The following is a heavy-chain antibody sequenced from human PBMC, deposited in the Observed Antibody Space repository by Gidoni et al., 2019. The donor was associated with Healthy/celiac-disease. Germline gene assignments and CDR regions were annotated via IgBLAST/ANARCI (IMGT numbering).Heavy chain of an antibody. V-gene: IGHV3-7*03. CDR2: IKQDGSEK. J-gene: IGHJ3*02. CDR1: AFTFSSYW. CDR3: ARQPHPDAFDI. Sequence: EVPLVESGGGLVQPGGSLRLSCAASAFTFSSYWMSWVRQAPGKGLEWVANIKQDGSEKYYVDSVKGRFTISRDNAKNSLYLQMNSLRAEDTAVYYCARQPHPDAFDIWGQGTMVTVSS.